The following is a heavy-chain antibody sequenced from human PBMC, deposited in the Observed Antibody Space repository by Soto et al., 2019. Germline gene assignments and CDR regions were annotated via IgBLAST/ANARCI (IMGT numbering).Heavy chain of an antibody. Sequence: QVQLVQSGAEVKKPGASVKVSCKASGYTFTSYGISWVRQAPGQGLEWMGWLSAYNGNTNYAQKLQGRVTMTTDTSTSTACMELRSLRSDDTAVYYWARDREAAGAFVQGYWGQGTLVTVSS. CDR1: GYTFTSYG. J-gene: IGHJ4*02. CDR3: ARDREAAGAFVQGY. CDR2: LSAYNGNT. V-gene: IGHV1-18*01. D-gene: IGHD6-13*01.